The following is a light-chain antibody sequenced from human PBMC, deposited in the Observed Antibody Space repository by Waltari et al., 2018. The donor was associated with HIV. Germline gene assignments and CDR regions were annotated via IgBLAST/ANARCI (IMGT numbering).Light chain of an antibody. J-gene: IGLJ2*01. CDR1: SSNNGAGYD. CDR2: GNS. V-gene: IGLV1-40*01. CDR3: QSYDSSLSGVV. Sequence: QSALPQPRSVSGAPGQRVPSSCTGSSSNNGAGYDVQWYQQLPGTTPKLLIYGNSNRPSGVPDRFSGSKSGTSASLAITGLQAEDEADYYCQSYDSSLSGVVFGGGTKLTVL.